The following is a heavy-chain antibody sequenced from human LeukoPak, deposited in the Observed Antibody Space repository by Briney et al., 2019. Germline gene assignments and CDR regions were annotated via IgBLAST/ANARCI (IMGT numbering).Heavy chain of an antibody. V-gene: IGHV4-59*01. J-gene: IGHJ3*02. D-gene: IGHD2-2*01. CDR2: IYYSGST. CDR3: TSDRAVVPRAFDI. Sequence: SETLSLTCTVSGGSISSYFWTWIRQPPGKGLEWIGYIYYSGSTSYNPSLKSRVTMSLDTSKNQFTLQLNSVTAADTAVYYCTSDRAVVPRAFDIWGQGTVVTVSS. CDR1: GGSISSYF.